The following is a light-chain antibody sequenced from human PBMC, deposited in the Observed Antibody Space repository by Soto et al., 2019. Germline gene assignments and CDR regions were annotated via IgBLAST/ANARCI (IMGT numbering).Light chain of an antibody. CDR3: QQYNSQWT. Sequence: DIQMTQSPSSLSASVGDRVTITCRASQGIDNYLAWYQQKPGKAPKLLIYAASTLQSGVPSRFTGSGSGTDFTLTISSLQPDDFATYYCQQYNSQWTFGQGTKVDIK. V-gene: IGKV1-27*01. CDR1: QGIDNY. J-gene: IGKJ1*01. CDR2: AAS.